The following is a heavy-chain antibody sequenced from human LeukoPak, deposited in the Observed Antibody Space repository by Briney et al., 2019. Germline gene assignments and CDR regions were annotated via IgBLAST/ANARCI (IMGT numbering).Heavy chain of an antibody. D-gene: IGHD3-10*01. CDR3: ARVSYYYGSGSWGYFDY. CDR2: IYTSGST. Sequence: PSETLSLTCTVSGGSISSYYWSWIRQPAGKGLEWIGRIYTSGSTNYNPSLKSRVTMSVDTSKNQFSLKLSSVTAADTAVYYCARVSYYYGSGSWGYFDYWGQGTLVTVSS. V-gene: IGHV4-4*07. CDR1: GGSISSYY. J-gene: IGHJ4*02.